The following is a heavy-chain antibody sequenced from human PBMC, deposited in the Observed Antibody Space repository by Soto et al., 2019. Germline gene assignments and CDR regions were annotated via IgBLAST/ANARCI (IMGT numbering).Heavy chain of an antibody. CDR2: IRAYNGNT. J-gene: IGHJ4*02. Sequence: TSYGISWVRQAPGQGLEWMGWIRAYNGNTNYAQKLQGRVTMTTDTSTSTAYMELRSLRSDDTAVYYCARDAPPADYWGQGTLVTVSS. CDR3: ARDAPPADY. V-gene: IGHV1-18*01. CDR1: TSYG.